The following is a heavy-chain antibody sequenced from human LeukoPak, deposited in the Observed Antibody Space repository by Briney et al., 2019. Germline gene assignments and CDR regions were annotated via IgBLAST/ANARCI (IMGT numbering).Heavy chain of an antibody. D-gene: IGHD2-8*01. J-gene: IGHJ4*02. CDR1: GFTFSNYA. Sequence: GGSLRLSCVASGFTFSNYAMSWVRQAPGKGLEWVSGISGSGDNTYYADSVKGRFTISRDNSKNTLSLQMNSLRAEDTAVYYCAKGTSIVLKYYCDYWGQGTLVTVSS. V-gene: IGHV3-23*01. CDR3: AKGTSIVLKYYCDY. CDR2: ISGSGDNT.